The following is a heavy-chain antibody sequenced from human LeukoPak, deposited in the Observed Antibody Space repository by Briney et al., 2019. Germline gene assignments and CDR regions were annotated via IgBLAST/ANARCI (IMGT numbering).Heavy chain of an antibody. Sequence: GESLSLSCAASGFTISSYSMSWVRQPPGKGLEWVAPINGSGSSTYYADTVKGRFTISRDKSKDTLYMQMNSLRAADTAVYYCAKALAYGSGSYSAFDIWGQGTMVTVSS. CDR1: GFTISSYS. V-gene: IGHV3-23*01. J-gene: IGHJ3*02. D-gene: IGHD3-10*01. CDR2: INGSGSST. CDR3: AKALAYGSGSYSAFDI.